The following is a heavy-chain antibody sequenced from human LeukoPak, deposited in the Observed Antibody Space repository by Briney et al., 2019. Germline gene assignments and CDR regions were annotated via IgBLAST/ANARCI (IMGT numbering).Heavy chain of an antibody. Sequence: GRSLRLSCAASGFTFSTYAMHWVRQAPGKGLEWVAIVSYDVNTKYYADSVKGRFTISRDNSENTLCLEMNSLRAEDTAVYFCARRPTCSGGTCYGLDVWGKGTTVTVSS. V-gene: IGHV3-30-3*01. CDR1: GFTFSTYA. D-gene: IGHD2-15*01. J-gene: IGHJ6*04. CDR2: VSYDVNTK. CDR3: ARRPTCSGGTCYGLDV.